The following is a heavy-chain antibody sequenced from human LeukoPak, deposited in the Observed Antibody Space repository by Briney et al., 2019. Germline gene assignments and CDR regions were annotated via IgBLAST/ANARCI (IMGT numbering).Heavy chain of an antibody. CDR1: GYTFTGYY. CDR2: INPNSGGT. J-gene: IGHJ3*02. D-gene: IGHD6-13*01. Sequence: ASVKVSCKASGYTFTGYYMHWVRQAPGQGLEWMGWINPNSGGTNYAQKFQGRVTMTRDTSISTAYMELSRLRSDDTAVYYCARSGYSSSWYEEYHSAFDIWGQGTMVTVSS. CDR3: ARSGYSSSWYEEYHSAFDI. V-gene: IGHV1-2*02.